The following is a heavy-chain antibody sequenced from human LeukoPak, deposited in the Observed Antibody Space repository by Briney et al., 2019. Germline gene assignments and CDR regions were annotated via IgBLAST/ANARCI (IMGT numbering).Heavy chain of an antibody. J-gene: IGHJ6*03. V-gene: IGHV4-34*01. CDR2: INHSGST. Sequence: RPSETLSLTCTVSGGSISSYYWSWIRQPPGKGLEWIGEINHSGSTNYNPSLKSRVTIPVDTSKNQFSLKLSSVTAADTAVYYCARGNYYYYMDVWGKGTTVTISS. CDR1: GGSISSYY. CDR3: ARGNYYYYMDV.